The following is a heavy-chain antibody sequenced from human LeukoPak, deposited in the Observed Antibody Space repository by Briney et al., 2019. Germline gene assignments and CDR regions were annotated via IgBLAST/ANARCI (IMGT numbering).Heavy chain of an antibody. CDR3: ARGASGSFLQFDY. Sequence: GGSLRLSCAAFGFTFSSYSMNWVRQAPGKGLEWVSYISSSSSTIYYADSVKGRFTISRDNAKNSLYLQMNSLRAEDTAVYYCARGASGSFLQFDYWGQGTLVTVSS. J-gene: IGHJ4*02. D-gene: IGHD1-26*01. CDR1: GFTFSSYS. CDR2: ISSSSSTI. V-gene: IGHV3-48*01.